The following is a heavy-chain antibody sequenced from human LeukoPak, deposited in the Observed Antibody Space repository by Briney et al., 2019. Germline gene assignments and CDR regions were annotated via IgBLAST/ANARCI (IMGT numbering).Heavy chain of an antibody. J-gene: IGHJ5*02. CDR2: INTDSSDI. D-gene: IGHD2-2*01. Sequence: TGGSLRLSCAASGFTFSRYAMNWVRQAPGKGLEWVSYINTDSSDIHYADSVKGRFTVSRDNARNTLYLQLSSLRAEDSAVYYCARDTSQQGLIDPWGQEPLVPVPS. V-gene: IGHV3-21*05. CDR3: ARDTSQQGLIDP. CDR1: GFTFSRYA.